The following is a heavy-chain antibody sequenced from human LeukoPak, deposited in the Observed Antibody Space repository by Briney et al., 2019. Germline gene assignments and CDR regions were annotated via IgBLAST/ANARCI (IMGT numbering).Heavy chain of an antibody. V-gene: IGHV3-53*05. CDR3: ARDLYGSSGWYNVLDY. Sequence: PGGSLRLSCAASGFTVSSNYMSWVRQAPGKGLEWVSVIYSGGSTYYADSVKGRFTISRDSSKNTLYLQMNSLRAEDTAVYYCARDLYGSSGWYNVLDYWGQGTLVTVSS. J-gene: IGHJ4*02. CDR1: GFTVSSNY. CDR2: IYSGGST. D-gene: IGHD6-19*01.